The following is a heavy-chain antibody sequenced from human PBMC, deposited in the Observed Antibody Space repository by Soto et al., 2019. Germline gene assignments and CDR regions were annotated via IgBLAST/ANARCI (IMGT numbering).Heavy chain of an antibody. CDR2: INPNSGGT. Sequence: GASVKVSCKASGYTFTGYYMHWVRQAPGQGLEWMGWINPNSGGTNYAQKLQGWVTMTKDTSISTAYMELSRLRSNDTAVYYCARASGYYPYGMDVWGQGTTVTVSS. V-gene: IGHV1-2*04. J-gene: IGHJ6*02. D-gene: IGHD3-3*01. CDR1: GYTFTGYY. CDR3: ARASGYYPYGMDV.